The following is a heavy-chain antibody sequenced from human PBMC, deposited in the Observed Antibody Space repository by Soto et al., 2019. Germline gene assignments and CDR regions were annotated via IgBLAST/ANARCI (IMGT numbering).Heavy chain of an antibody. Sequence: EVQLVESGGGLVQPGGSLRLSCAASGFTFSSYWMHWVRQVPGKGLVWVSRIKSDASTIMYADSVKGRFTISRDNAKNTLYLQVNSLRPDDTAVYYCVRGGSANYYGLFDSWGQGTLVTVSS. V-gene: IGHV3-74*03. J-gene: IGHJ4*02. CDR1: GFTFSSYW. CDR3: VRGGSANYYGLFDS. CDR2: IKSDASTI. D-gene: IGHD1-26*01.